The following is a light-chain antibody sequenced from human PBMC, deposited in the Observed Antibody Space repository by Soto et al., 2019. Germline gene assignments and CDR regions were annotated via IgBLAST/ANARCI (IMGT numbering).Light chain of an antibody. CDR2: DAS. J-gene: IGKJ4*01. V-gene: IGKV3-11*01. Sequence: EIVLTQSPATLSLSPGERATLSCRASQSVSSYLAWYQQKPGQAPRLLIYDASNRATGIPARFSGSGAGTDFTLTISILAHEDFEVYYCQQRSNWLTFGGGTKVEIK. CDR3: QQRSNWLT. CDR1: QSVSSY.